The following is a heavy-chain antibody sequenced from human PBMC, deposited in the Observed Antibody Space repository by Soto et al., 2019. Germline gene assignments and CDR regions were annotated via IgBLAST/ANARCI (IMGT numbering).Heavy chain of an antibody. D-gene: IGHD2-8*01. Sequence: QVHLVQSGGEVTRPGASVKVSCTSSGYTFTSYGVSWVRQAPGQGLEWLGWISVYTGNTKQAQKFQDRVTLTTEASTTTAYMELRSMRSDDTAVYYCARDRCTTDRCYTHHFDVWGQGTTVTVSS. CDR2: ISVYTGNT. J-gene: IGHJ6*02. CDR3: ARDRCTTDRCYTHHFDV. V-gene: IGHV1-18*04. CDR1: GYTFTSYG.